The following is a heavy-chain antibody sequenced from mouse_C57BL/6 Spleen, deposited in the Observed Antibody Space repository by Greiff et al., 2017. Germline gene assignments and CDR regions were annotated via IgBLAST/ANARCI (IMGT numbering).Heavy chain of an antibody. CDR1: GFSLTSYG. CDR3: AKNDGDY. D-gene: IGHD2-3*01. Sequence: VKLVESGPGLVQPSQSLSITCTVSGFSLTSYGVHWVRQSPGKGLEWLGVIWRGGSTDYNAAFMSRLSNTKDNYKSQVFLKMNSLQADDTAIYYCAKNDGDYWGQGTSVTVSS. V-gene: IGHV2-5*01. J-gene: IGHJ4*01. CDR2: IWRGGST.